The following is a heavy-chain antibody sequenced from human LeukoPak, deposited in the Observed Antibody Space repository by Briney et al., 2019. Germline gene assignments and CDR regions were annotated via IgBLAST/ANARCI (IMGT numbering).Heavy chain of an antibody. D-gene: IGHD5-12*01. CDR2: ISFDGSNK. Sequence: GRSLRLSCAASGFTFSSYAMHWVRQAPGKGLEWVAVISFDGSNKYYADSVKGRFTVSRDNSKNTLYLQMKSLRAEDTAVYYCAKGGGYEAQYYYYYLDVWGKGTTVTISS. J-gene: IGHJ6*03. CDR1: GFTFSSYA. CDR3: AKGGGYEAQYYYYYLDV. V-gene: IGHV3-30*04.